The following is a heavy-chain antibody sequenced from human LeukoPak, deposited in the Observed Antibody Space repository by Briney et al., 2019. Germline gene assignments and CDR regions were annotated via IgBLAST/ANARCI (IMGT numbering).Heavy chain of an antibody. Sequence: GGSLRLSCAASGFTFSSYEMNWVRQAPGKGLEWVSYISSSGSTIYYADSVKGRFTISRDNAKNSLYLQMNSLSAEDTAVYYCARVGYYDSSGYFDYWGQGTLVTVSS. J-gene: IGHJ4*02. CDR1: GFTFSSYE. CDR3: ARVGYYDSSGYFDY. V-gene: IGHV3-48*03. CDR2: ISSSGSTI. D-gene: IGHD3-22*01.